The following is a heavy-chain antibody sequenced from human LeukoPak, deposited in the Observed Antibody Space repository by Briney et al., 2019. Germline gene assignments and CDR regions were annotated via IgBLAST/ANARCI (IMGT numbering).Heavy chain of an antibody. D-gene: IGHD2-2*01. CDR1: GFTFDDYG. Sequence: GGSLRLSCAASGFTFDDYGMSWVRHAPGKGLEWVSGINWNGGSTGYADSVKGRFTISRDNAKNSLYLQMNSLRAEDTALYYCARGDCSSTSCYRFDYWGQGTLVTVSS. V-gene: IGHV3-20*04. CDR2: INWNGGST. J-gene: IGHJ4*02. CDR3: ARGDCSSTSCYRFDY.